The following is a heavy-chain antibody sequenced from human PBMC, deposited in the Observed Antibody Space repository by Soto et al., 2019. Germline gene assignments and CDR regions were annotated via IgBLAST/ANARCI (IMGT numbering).Heavy chain of an antibody. CDR3: AREPYYYDSSGYYRIVDY. V-gene: IGHV4-31*11. CDR1: GGSLSSGSSY. D-gene: IGHD3-22*01. CDR2: IFYSGST. Sequence: QVQLQESGPGLVKPSQTLSLTCAVSGGSLSSGSSYWTWIRQHPGKGLEWIGNIFYSGSTYYNPSLKSRVTISVDTSKNQFSLKLSSVTAADTAVYYCAREPYYYDSSGYYRIVDYWGQGTLVTVSS. J-gene: IGHJ4*02.